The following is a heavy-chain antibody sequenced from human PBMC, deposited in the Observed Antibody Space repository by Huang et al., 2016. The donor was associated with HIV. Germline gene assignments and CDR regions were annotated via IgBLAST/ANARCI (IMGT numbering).Heavy chain of an antibody. CDR1: GFAFSGYS. Sequence: EVQLVESGGGLVQPGGSLRLSCAASGFAFSGYSMNWVRQGAGKGLEWVSYISCSSGTVHYAESVQGRFTVSRDNAKNSLYLHLISLTAADTAVYYCARDVYQDGSGNYYRLHWYFDLWGRGALVTVSS. CDR2: ISCSSGTV. V-gene: IGHV3-48*01. J-gene: IGHJ2*01. D-gene: IGHD3-22*01. CDR3: ARDVYQDGSGNYYRLHWYFDL.